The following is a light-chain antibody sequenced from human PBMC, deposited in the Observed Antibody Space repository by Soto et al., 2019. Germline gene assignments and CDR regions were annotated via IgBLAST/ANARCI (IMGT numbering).Light chain of an antibody. CDR2: LDSDGSH. J-gene: IGLJ2*01. CDR1: SGHSSYA. Sequence: QLVLTQSPSASASLGASVKLTCTLSSGHSSYAIAWHQQQPEKGPRYLTKLDSDGSHTKGDAIPDRFSGSSSGAERYLTISSLQSEDEADYYCQTWGTGIHVVFGGGTKVTVL. CDR3: QTWGTGIHVV. V-gene: IGLV4-69*01.